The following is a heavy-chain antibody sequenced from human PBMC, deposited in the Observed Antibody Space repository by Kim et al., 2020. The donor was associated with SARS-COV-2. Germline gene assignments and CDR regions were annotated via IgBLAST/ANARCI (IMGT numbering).Heavy chain of an antibody. V-gene: IGHV4-31*02. Sequence: PSLQSRVTIPVDTSKNQFSRKLSSVTAADTAVYYCARALTIFGVVISAFDYWGQGTLVTVSS. J-gene: IGHJ4*02. D-gene: IGHD3-3*01. CDR3: ARALTIFGVVISAFDY.